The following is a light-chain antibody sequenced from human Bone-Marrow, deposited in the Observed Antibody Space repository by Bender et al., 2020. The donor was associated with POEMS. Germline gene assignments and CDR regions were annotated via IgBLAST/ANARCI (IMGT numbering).Light chain of an antibody. V-gene: IGLV4-69*01. CDR3: QTWGTGIYV. Sequence: QPVLTQSPSASASLGASVKLTCTLSSGHSKYAIAWHQQQPEKGPRYLMKVNFDGSHTKGDGIPDRFSGSSSGAERYLTISSLQSEDEADYYCQTWGTGIYVFGPGTKVTV. CDR2: VNFDGSH. CDR1: SGHSKYA. J-gene: IGLJ1*01.